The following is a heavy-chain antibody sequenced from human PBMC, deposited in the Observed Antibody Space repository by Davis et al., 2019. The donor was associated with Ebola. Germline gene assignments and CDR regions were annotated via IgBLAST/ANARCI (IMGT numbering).Heavy chain of an antibody. CDR2: IIPIFGTA. CDR3: ARGGVYGGRVDY. Sequence: AASVKVSCKASGYTFTSYYMHWVRQAPGQGLEWMGGIIPIFGTANYAQKFQGRVTITADKSTSTAYMELSSLRSEDTAVYYCARGGVYGGRVDYWGQGTLVTVSS. D-gene: IGHD2/OR15-2a*01. CDR1: GYTFTSYY. V-gene: IGHV1-69*06. J-gene: IGHJ4*02.